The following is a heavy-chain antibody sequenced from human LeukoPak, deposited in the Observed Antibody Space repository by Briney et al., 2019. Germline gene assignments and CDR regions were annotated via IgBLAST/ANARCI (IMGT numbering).Heavy chain of an antibody. CDR1: GGSISSSSYY. J-gene: IGHJ4*02. V-gene: IGHV4-39*07. Sequence: SETLSLTCTVSGGSISSSSYYWGWIRQPPGKGLEWIGSIYYSGSTYYNPSLKSRVTISVDTSKNQFSLKLSSVTAADTAVYYCASNLWSGDSPPYAWGQGTLVTVSS. CDR3: ASNLWSGDSPPYA. CDR2: IYYSGST. D-gene: IGHD3-3*01.